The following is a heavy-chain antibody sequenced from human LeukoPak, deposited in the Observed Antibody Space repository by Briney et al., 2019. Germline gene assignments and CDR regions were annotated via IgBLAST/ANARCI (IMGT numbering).Heavy chain of an antibody. J-gene: IGHJ4*02. CDR1: GFTLSSHA. D-gene: IGHD6-19*01. V-gene: IGHV3-23*01. Sequence: GGSLRLSCAASGFTLSSHAMSWVRHAAGKGLEWVSTISDSGVSTYYADSVKGRFTISRDNSKNTLYMQMNSLRAGDTAVYYCAKDLSSSGFRIDYWGQGTLVIVSS. CDR2: ISDSGVST. CDR3: AKDLSSSGFRIDY.